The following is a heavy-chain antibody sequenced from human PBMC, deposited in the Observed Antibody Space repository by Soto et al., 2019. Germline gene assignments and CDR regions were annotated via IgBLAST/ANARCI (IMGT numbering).Heavy chain of an antibody. J-gene: IGHJ4*02. D-gene: IGHD6-19*01. CDR3: ARSVEGHFDY. CDR2: ITSDTKTI. Sequence: EVQLVESGGDLVQRGGSLRLSCAASGFTFNIYSTNWVRQAPGKGLEWFSYITSDTKTIKYADSVKGRFTISRDNTKNSVYLQMNSLRDEDTAVYYCARSVEGHFDYWGQGTVVTVSS. V-gene: IGHV3-48*02. CDR1: GFTFNIYS.